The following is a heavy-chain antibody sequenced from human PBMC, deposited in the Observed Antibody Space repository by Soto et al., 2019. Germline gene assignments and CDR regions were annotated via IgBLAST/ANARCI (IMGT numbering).Heavy chain of an antibody. CDR1: GFTFSDAW. CDR2: LKSKADGGTI. CDR3: TKDTSSDWFNAFDY. V-gene: IGHV3-15*07. Sequence: EVKLVQSGGGLVKPGGSLRLSCAASGFTFSDAWMNWVRQSPGKGLEWVARLKSKADGGTIDYAEPVRGRFSISRDDSQDMLYLQMDSLKTEDTALYYCTKDTSSDWFNAFDYWGQGVLVTVSS. J-gene: IGHJ4*02. D-gene: IGHD3-9*01.